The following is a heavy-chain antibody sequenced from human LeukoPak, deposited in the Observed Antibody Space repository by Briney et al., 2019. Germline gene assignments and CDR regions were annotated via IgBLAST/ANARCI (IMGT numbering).Heavy chain of an antibody. D-gene: IGHD5-24*01. CDR1: GFTFSSYA. V-gene: IGHV3-30*04. J-gene: IGHJ4*02. CDR3: ARGKERWLLDY. Sequence: GRSLRLSCAASGFTFSSYAMHWVRQAPGKGLEWVAVISYDGSNKYYADSVKGRFTISRDNSKNTLYLQMNSLRAEDTAVYYCARGKERWLLDYWGQGTLVTVSS. CDR2: ISYDGSNK.